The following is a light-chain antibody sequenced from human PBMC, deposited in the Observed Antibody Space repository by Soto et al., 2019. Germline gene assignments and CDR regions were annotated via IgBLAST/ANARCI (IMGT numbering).Light chain of an antibody. V-gene: IGLV2-8*01. CDR1: SSDVGAYNY. CDR3: TSYAGSNIWV. J-gene: IGLJ3*02. CDR2: EVT. Sequence: QSALTQPPSASGSPGQSVTISCTGTSSDVGAYNYVSWYQQYPGKAPKLMIYEVTKRPSGVPDRFSGSKSGKTASLTVSGLXXXXXXDYHCTSYAGSNIWVFGGGTKVTVL.